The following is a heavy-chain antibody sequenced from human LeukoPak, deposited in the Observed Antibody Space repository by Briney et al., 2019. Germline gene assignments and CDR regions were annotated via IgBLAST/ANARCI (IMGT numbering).Heavy chain of an antibody. Sequence: PSETLSLTCTVSGGSISSGDYYWSWIRQPPGKGLEWIGYIYYSGSTYYNPSLKIRVTISVDTSKNQFSLKLSSVTAADTAVYYCARSDYYDSSGYDYWGQGTLVTVSS. CDR1: GGSISSGDYY. J-gene: IGHJ4*02. CDR2: IYYSGST. D-gene: IGHD3-22*01. CDR3: ARSDYYDSSGYDY. V-gene: IGHV4-30-4*01.